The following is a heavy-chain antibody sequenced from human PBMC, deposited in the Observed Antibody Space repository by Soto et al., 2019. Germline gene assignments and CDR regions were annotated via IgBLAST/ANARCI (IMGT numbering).Heavy chain of an antibody. CDR1: GYTFNTYA. CDR3: ARFFLPGYPDY. V-gene: IGHV1-18*01. Sequence: QIQLLQSGGAVEKPGASVKVSCKASGYTFNTYAITWVRQAPGQGLEWMGWISPNNGKTRYTQRLQDRLTMTTDTSTNTAYMELRSLRSDDTAMYFCARFFLPGYPDYWGQGTLVTVSS. CDR2: ISPNNGKT. J-gene: IGHJ4*02. D-gene: IGHD5-12*01.